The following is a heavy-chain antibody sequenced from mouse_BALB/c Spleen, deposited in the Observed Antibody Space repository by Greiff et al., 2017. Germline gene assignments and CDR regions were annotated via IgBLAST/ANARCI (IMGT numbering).Heavy chain of an antibody. V-gene: IGHV1-54*01. D-gene: IGHD2-4*01. Sequence: VQVVESGAELVRPGTSVKVSCKASGYAFTNYLIEWVKQRPGQGLEWIGVINPGSGGTNYNEKFKGKATLTADKSSSTAYMQLSSLTSDDSAVYFCARYDYAYAMDYWGQGTSVTVSS. CDR3: ARYDYAYAMDY. CDR1: GYAFTNYL. J-gene: IGHJ4*01. CDR2: INPGSGGT.